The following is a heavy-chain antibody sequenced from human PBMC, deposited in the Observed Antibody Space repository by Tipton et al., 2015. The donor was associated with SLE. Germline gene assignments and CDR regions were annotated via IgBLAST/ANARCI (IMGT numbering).Heavy chain of an antibody. V-gene: IGHV4-59*08. CDR2: IYYSGST. CDR3: ARLIAAAVNFDY. Sequence: TLSLTCTVSGGSISSYYWSWIRQPPGKGLEWIGYIYYSGSTNYNPSLKSRVTISVDTSKNQFSLKLSSVTAADTAVYYCARLIAAAVNFDYWGQGTLVTVSS. CDR1: GGSISSYY. J-gene: IGHJ4*02. D-gene: IGHD6-13*01.